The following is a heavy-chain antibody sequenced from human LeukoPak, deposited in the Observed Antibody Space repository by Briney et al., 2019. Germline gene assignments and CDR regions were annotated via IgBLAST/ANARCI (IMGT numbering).Heavy chain of an antibody. CDR1: GYTFTSYD. CDR2: MNPNSGNT. J-gene: IGHJ5*02. CDR3: ARGTPPNVCDFWSGRKNWFDP. D-gene: IGHD3-3*01. Sequence: ASVKVSCKASGYTFTSYDINWVRQTPGQGLEWMGWMNPNSGNTGYAQKFQGRVTMTRNTSTSTAYMELSSLRSGDTAVYYGARGTPPNVCDFWSGRKNWFDPWGQGTPVTVSS. V-gene: IGHV1-8*01.